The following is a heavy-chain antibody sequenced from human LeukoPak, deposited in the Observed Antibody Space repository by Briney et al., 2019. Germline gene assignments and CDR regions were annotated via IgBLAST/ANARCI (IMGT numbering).Heavy chain of an antibody. CDR3: AKPRRGITIFGVLDY. Sequence: GGSLRLSWPASGFTFSSYGMHWVRQAPGKGLEWVAFIRYDGSNKYYADSVKGRFTISRDNSKNTLYLQMNSLRAEDTAVYYCAKPRRGITIFGVLDYWGQGTLVTVSS. CDR1: GFTFSSYG. V-gene: IGHV3-30*02. D-gene: IGHD3-3*01. J-gene: IGHJ4*02. CDR2: IRYDGSNK.